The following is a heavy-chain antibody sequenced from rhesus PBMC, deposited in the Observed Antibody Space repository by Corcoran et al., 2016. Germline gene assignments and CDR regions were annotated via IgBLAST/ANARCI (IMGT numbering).Heavy chain of an antibody. CDR2: INRGVDST. V-gene: IGHV3-103*01. Sequence: EVQLVETGGGLVQPGGSLRLSCAASGFTFSSYAMQWVRQAPGKGLEGLSTINRGVDSTNYADPVKCRFTSSGDNSKNTLSLQMNSLRTEDTAVYYCAKVPAGYHGLDSWGLGVVVTVSS. CDR1: GFTFSSYA. CDR3: AKVPAGYHGLDS. J-gene: IGHJ6*01.